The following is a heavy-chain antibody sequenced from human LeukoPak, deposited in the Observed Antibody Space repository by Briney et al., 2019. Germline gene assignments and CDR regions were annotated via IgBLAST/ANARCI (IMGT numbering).Heavy chain of an antibody. CDR3: ARWDCYDSSGYLVY. CDR1: GFTVSSNS. Sequence: GGSLRLSCTVSGFTVSSNSMSWVRQAPGKGLEWVSGINWNGGSTGYADSVKGRFTISRDNAKNSLYLQMNSLRAEDTALYYCARWDCYDSSGYLVYWGQGTLVTVSS. V-gene: IGHV3-20*04. CDR2: INWNGGST. D-gene: IGHD3-22*01. J-gene: IGHJ4*02.